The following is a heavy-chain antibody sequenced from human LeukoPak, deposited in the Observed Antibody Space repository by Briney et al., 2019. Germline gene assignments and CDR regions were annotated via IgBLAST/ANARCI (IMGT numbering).Heavy chain of an antibody. CDR3: ARESWATDY. V-gene: IGHV3-48*03. D-gene: IGHD3-10*01. Sequence: GGCLRHSCAASGFTFSSYEMNWGRQAPGKGLEWVSYISSSGSTIYYADSVKGRFTISRDNAENSLYLQMSSLRAEDTAVYYCARESWATDYWGQGTLVTVSS. CDR2: ISSSGSTI. J-gene: IGHJ4*02. CDR1: GFTFSSYE.